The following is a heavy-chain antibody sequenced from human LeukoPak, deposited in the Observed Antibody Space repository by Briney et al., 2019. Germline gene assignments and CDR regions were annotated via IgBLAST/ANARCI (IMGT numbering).Heavy chain of an antibody. CDR2: ISGSGGST. CDR3: AREYGSGPLDY. CDR1: GFTFSSYA. J-gene: IGHJ4*02. Sequence: PGGSLRLSCAASGFTFSSYAMSWVRQAPGKGLEWVSAISGSGGSTYYADSVKGRFTISRDNAKNSLYLQMNSLRAEDTAAYYCAREYGSGPLDYWGQGTLVTVSS. D-gene: IGHD3-3*01. V-gene: IGHV3-23*01.